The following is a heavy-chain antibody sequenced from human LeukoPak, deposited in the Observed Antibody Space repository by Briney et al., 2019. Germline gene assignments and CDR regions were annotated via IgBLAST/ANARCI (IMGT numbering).Heavy chain of an antibody. CDR2: ISSSSSYI. D-gene: IGHD6-19*01. Sequence: SGGSLRLSCAASGFTFSSYSMNWVRQAPGKGLEWVSSISSSSSYIYYADSVKGRFTISRDNAKNSLYLQMNSLRAEDTAVYYCARGSYSGWIPKKYDYWGQGTLVTVSS. CDR3: ARGSYSGWIPKKYDY. V-gene: IGHV3-21*01. CDR1: GFTFSSYS. J-gene: IGHJ4*02.